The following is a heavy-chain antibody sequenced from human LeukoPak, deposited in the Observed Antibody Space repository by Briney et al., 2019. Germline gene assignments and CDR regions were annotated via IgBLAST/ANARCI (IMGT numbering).Heavy chain of an antibody. Sequence: PGGSLRLSCGASGFTVSSNYMSWVRQAPGKGLEWVSVIYSGGSTYYADSVKGRFTISRDNSKNTLYLQMNSLRAEDTAVYYCARDSSSWDAFDIWGQGTMVTVSS. J-gene: IGHJ3*02. CDR3: ARDSSSWDAFDI. V-gene: IGHV3-66*01. CDR2: IYSGGST. D-gene: IGHD6-13*01. CDR1: GFTVSSNY.